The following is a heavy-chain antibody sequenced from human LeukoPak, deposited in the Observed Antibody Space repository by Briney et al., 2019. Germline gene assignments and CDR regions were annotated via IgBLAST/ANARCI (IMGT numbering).Heavy chain of an antibody. CDR2: IYHSGST. D-gene: IGHD3-9*01. CDR3: ARLCPFDWLLSYYYYYMDV. CDR1: GYSISSGYY. J-gene: IGHJ6*03. Sequence: SETLSLTCTVSGYSISSGYYWGWIRQPPGKGLEWIGSIYHSGSTYYNPSLKSRVTISVDTSKNQFSLKLSSVTAADTAVYYCARLCPFDWLLSYYYYYMDVWGKGTTVTISS. V-gene: IGHV4-38-2*02.